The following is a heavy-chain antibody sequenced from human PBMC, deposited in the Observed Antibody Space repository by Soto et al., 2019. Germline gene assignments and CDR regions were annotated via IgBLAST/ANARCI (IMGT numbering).Heavy chain of an antibody. V-gene: IGHV1-18*01. Sequence: QVQLVQSGAEVKKPGASVKVSCKASGYTVTSYGISWVRQAPGQGLEWLGWISAYNGNTNYAQKLQGRVTMATDTSTSTAYMEQRSLRSDDTAVYYCAIDFEHIVVGTAPAPYCQLWGEGTLVIVSS. J-gene: IGHJ1*01. CDR3: AIDFEHIVVGTAPAPYCQL. D-gene: IGHD2-21*02. CDR1: GYTVTSYG. CDR2: ISAYNGNT.